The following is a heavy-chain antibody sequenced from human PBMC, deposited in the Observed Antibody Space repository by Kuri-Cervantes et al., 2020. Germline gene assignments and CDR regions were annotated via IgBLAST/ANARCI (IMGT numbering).Heavy chain of an antibody. Sequence: GGSLRLSCEASGFTFSSYSMNWVRQAPGKGLEWVSSISSSSSYIYYADSVKGRFTISRDNAKNSLYLQMNSLRAEDTAVYYCARANYGDFEGSFDYWGQGTLVTVSS. D-gene: IGHD4-17*01. V-gene: IGHV3-21*01. J-gene: IGHJ4*02. CDR2: ISSSSSYI. CDR3: ARANYGDFEGSFDY. CDR1: GFTFSSYS.